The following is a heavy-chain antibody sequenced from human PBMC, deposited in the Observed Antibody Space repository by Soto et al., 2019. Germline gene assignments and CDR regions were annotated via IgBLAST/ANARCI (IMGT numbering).Heavy chain of an antibody. V-gene: IGHV4-59*08. CDR3: ARVYSSTWYHFDY. J-gene: IGHJ4*02. CDR2: IYYSGST. D-gene: IGHD6-13*01. CDR1: GDSISSYY. Sequence: QVQLQESGPGLVKPSETLSLTCTVSGDSISSYYWSWIRLPPGKGLEWIGYIYYSGSTNYNPSLKRRVTISVDTSKNRFSLNLSSVTAADTAVYYCARVYSSTWYHFDYWGQGTLVTVSS.